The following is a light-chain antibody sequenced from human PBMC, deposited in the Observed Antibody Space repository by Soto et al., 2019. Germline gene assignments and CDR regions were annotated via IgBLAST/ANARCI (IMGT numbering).Light chain of an antibody. Sequence: EIVLTQSPGTLSLSPGERATLSCRASQSVSSSYLAWYQQKPGQAPRLPVYGASSRATGIPDRFSGSGSGTDFTLTISRLEPEDFALYYCQQRSTWPTFGQGTRLEIK. J-gene: IGKJ5*01. V-gene: IGKV3D-20*02. CDR2: GAS. CDR3: QQRSTWPT. CDR1: QSVSSSY.